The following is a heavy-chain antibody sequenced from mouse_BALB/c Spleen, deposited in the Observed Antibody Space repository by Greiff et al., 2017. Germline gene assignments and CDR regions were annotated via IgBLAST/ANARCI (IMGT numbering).Heavy chain of an antibody. Sequence: EVMLVESGGGLVKPGGSLKLSCAASGFTFSSYTMSWVRQTPEKRLEWVATISSGGGNTYYPDSVKGRFTISRDNAKNNLYLQMSSLRSEDTALYYCARCENWPYYFDYWGQGTTLTVSS. J-gene: IGHJ2*01. CDR3: ARCENWPYYFDY. CDR1: GFTFSSYT. V-gene: IGHV5-9*03. CDR2: ISSGGGNT. D-gene: IGHD4-1*01.